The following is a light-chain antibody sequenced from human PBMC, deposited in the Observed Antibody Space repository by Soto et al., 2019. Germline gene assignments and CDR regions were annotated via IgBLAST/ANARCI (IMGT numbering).Light chain of an antibody. Sequence: DIVMTQSPASLAVSLGERATINCKSSQSVLYSSNNKNYLAWYQQKPGQPPKLLIYWASTRESGVPDRFGGSGSGTDFTLTISSLQAEDVAVYYCQQYYSTPWTFGQGTKVEIK. V-gene: IGKV4-1*01. J-gene: IGKJ1*01. CDR2: WAS. CDR3: QQYYSTPWT. CDR1: QSVLYSSNNKNY.